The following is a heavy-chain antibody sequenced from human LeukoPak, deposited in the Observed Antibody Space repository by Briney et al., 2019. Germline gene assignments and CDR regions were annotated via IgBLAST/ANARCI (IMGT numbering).Heavy chain of an antibody. CDR2: IYYSGST. V-gene: IGHV4-59*08. D-gene: IGHD4-17*01. CDR1: GASISSYY. Sequence: SETLSLTCTVSGASISSYYWSWIRQPPGKGLEWIGYIYYSGSTNYNPSLKSRVTISVGTSKNQFSLKLSSVTAADTAVYYCARGGDYGDLYYYYGMDVWGQGTTVTVSS. J-gene: IGHJ6*02. CDR3: ARGGDYGDLYYYYGMDV.